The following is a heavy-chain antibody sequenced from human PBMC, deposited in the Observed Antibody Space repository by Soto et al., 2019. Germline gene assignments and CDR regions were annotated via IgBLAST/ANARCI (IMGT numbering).Heavy chain of an antibody. D-gene: IGHD3-22*01. CDR1: GYTFTSYG. CDR3: ARDVRYYYDSSGHDY. J-gene: IGHJ4*02. Sequence: QVQLVQSGAEVKKPGASVKVSCKASGYTFTSYGISWVRQAPGQGLEWMGWISAYNGNTNYAQKLQGRVTMTTDTSTSTAYMVLRSLRADDTAVYFCARDVRYYYDSSGHDYWGQGTLVTVSS. CDR2: ISAYNGNT. V-gene: IGHV1-18*01.